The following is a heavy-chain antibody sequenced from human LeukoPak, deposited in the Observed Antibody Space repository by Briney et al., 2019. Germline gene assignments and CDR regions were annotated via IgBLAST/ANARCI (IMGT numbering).Heavy chain of an antibody. J-gene: IGHJ4*02. CDR2: IYDSGST. CDR1: GGSISSNY. Sequence: SETLSLTCTVSGGSISSNYWSWIRQSPGKGLEWIGYIYDSGSTNYNPSLKSRVTILADRSKNQFSLKLNSVTAADTAVYYCARGTDSDYWGQGTLVTVSS. CDR3: ARGTDSDY. V-gene: IGHV4-59*01. D-gene: IGHD2-2*01.